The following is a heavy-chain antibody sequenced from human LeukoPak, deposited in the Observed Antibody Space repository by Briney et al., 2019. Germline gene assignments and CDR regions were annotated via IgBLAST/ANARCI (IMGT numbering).Heavy chain of an antibody. Sequence: SETLSLTCTVSGGSISSHYWSWIRQPPGKGLGWIGYINYSGSTNYNPSLKSRVTISVDTSKNQFSLNLSSVTAADTAVYYCARRYRTGVFDCWGQGTLVTVSS. CDR1: GGSISSHY. J-gene: IGHJ4*02. D-gene: IGHD7-27*01. CDR3: ARRYRTGVFDC. CDR2: INYSGST. V-gene: IGHV4-59*08.